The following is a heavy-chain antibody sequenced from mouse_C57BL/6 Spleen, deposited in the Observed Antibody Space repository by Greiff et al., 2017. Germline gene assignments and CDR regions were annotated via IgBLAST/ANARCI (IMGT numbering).Heavy chain of an antibody. CDR1: GFTFSDYG. V-gene: IGHV5-17*01. CDR2: ISSGSSTI. J-gene: IGHJ4*01. CDR3: ERQLGGYAMDY. D-gene: IGHD4-1*02. Sequence: EVQLQQSGGGLVKPGGSLKLSCAASGFTFSDYGMHWVRQAPEKGLEWVAYISSGSSTIYYADTVKGRFTISRDNAKNTLFLQMTRLKSEDTAMYYCERQLGGYAMDYWGQGTSVTVSS.